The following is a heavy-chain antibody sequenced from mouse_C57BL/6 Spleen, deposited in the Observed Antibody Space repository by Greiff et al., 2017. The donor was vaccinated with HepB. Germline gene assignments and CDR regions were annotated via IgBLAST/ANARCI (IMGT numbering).Heavy chain of an antibody. Sequence: VQLQQSGPELVKPGASVKISCKASGYSFTGYYKHWVKQSSEKSLEWIGEINPSTGGTSYNQKFKGKATLTVDKSSSTAYMQLKSLTSEDSAVYYCARGPIYSYYFDYWGQGTTLTVSS. D-gene: IGHD2-1*01. J-gene: IGHJ2*01. CDR3: ARGPIYSYYFDY. CDR2: INPSTGGT. V-gene: IGHV1-43*01. CDR1: GYSFTGYY.